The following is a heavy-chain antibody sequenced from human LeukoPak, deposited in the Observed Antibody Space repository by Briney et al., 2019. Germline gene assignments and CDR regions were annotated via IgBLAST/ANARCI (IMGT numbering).Heavy chain of an antibody. CDR3: ARDLRDYYDSSGYYRALDY. J-gene: IGHJ4*02. Sequence: ASVKVSCKASGYTFTSYGISWVRQAPGQGLEWMGWISAYNGNTNYAQKLQGRVTMTTDTSTSTAYMELRSLRSDDTAVYYCARDLRDYYDSSGYYRALDYWGQGTLVTVSS. V-gene: IGHV1-18*01. CDR1: GYTFTSYG. D-gene: IGHD3-22*01. CDR2: ISAYNGNT.